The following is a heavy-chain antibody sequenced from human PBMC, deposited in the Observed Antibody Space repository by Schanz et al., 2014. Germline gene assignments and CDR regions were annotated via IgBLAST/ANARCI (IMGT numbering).Heavy chain of an antibody. Sequence: QVQLVESGGGVVQPGRSLRLSCAASGFTFSSYAMHWVRQAPGKGLEWVAVMSYDGSNKYYADSVKGRFTISRDNAKNSLYLQMNSLRAEDTAVYYCAGGEYQLLYGNWGQGTLVTVSS. V-gene: IGHV3-30-3*02. D-gene: IGHD2-2*02. J-gene: IGHJ4*02. CDR2: MSYDGSNK. CDR1: GFTFSSYA. CDR3: AGGEYQLLYGN.